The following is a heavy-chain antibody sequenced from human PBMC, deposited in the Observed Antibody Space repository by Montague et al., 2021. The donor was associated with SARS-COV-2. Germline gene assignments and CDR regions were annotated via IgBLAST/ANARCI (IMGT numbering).Heavy chain of an antibody. CDR1: GDSINTYY. V-gene: IGHV4-59*12. D-gene: IGHD6-13*01. CDR3: ARQAAGSYFYYGVDV. Sequence: SETLSLTSTVPGDSINTYYWNWIRQPPGKGLEWLGSIFYAGSTNXNPSLKSRVTISLDTSKNQFFLKVTSVTAADTAVYYCARQAAGSYFYYGVDVWGQGTTVTVSS. CDR2: IFYAGST. J-gene: IGHJ6*02.